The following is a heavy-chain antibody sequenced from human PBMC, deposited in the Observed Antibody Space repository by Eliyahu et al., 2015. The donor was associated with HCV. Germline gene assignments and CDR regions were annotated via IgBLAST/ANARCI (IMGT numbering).Heavy chain of an antibody. CDR2: ISSSSSYI. D-gene: IGHD4-17*01. V-gene: IGHV3-21*01. Sequence: EVQLVESGGGLVKPGGSLRLSCAASGFTFSSYSMNWVRQAPGKGLEWVSSISSSSSYIYYADSVKGRFTISRDNAKNSLYLQMNSLRAEDTAVYYCASRYGDYLSAVDYWGQGTLVTVSS. CDR1: GFTFSSYS. J-gene: IGHJ4*02. CDR3: ASRYGDYLSAVDY.